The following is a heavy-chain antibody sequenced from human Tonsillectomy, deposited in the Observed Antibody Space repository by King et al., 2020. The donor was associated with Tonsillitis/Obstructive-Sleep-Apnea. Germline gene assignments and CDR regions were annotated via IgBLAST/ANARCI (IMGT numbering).Heavy chain of an antibody. J-gene: IGHJ4*02. Sequence: VQLVESGGGLVQPGGSLRLSCAASGFTVSSDYMSWVRQAPGKGLEWVSVIYSGGRTYYADSVKGRFTISRDNSKNTLYLQMNSLRAGDTAVYYCERCFRGGVYWGQGPLVTVPS. CDR2: IYSGGRT. CDR3: ERCFRGGVY. D-gene: IGHD3-10*01. V-gene: IGHV3-66*01. CDR1: GFTVSSDY.